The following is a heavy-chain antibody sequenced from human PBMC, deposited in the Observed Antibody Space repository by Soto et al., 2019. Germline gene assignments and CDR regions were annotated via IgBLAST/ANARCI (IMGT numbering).Heavy chain of an antibody. Sequence: ASVKVSCKASGYTFTSYDINWVRQATGQGLEWMGWMNPNSGNTGYAQKFQGRVTMTRNTSISTAYMELSSLRSEDTAVYYCASGPACYGFWICYNIDYWGEGTLVTVCS. CDR3: ASGPACYGFWICYNIDY. D-gene: IGHD3-3*01. V-gene: IGHV1-8*01. J-gene: IGHJ4*02. CDR1: GYTFTSYD. CDR2: MNPNSGNT.